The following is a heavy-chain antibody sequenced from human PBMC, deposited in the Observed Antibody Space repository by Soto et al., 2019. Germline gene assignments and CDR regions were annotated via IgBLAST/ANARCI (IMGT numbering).Heavy chain of an antibody. D-gene: IGHD3-9*01. CDR2: ISYDGSNK. CDR3: AKVDGGLRYFDWLSAHDAFDI. Sequence: GESLKISCAASGFTFSSYGMHWVRQAPGKGLEWVAVISYDGSNKYYADSVKGRFTISRDNSKNTLYLQMNSLRAEDTAVYYCAKVDGGLRYFDWLSAHDAFDIWGQGTMVTVSS. CDR1: GFTFSSYG. V-gene: IGHV3-30*18. J-gene: IGHJ3*02.